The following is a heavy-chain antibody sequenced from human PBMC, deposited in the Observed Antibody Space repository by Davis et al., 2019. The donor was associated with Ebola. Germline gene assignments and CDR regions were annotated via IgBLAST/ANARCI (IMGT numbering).Heavy chain of an antibody. CDR1: GDSVSINSAG. J-gene: IGHJ6*02. Sequence: PSETLSLTCAISGDSVSINSAGWNWIRQSPSRGLEWPGRTYYKSKWYNDYAASVRGRIAVNPDTSKNQFSLLLNSVTPEDTAIYYCARGWFRSGMDVWGQGTTITVSS. D-gene: IGHD6-19*01. CDR2: TYYKSKWYN. V-gene: IGHV6-1*01. CDR3: ARGWFRSGMDV.